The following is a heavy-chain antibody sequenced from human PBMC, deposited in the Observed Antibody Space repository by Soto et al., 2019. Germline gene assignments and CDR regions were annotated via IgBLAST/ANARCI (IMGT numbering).Heavy chain of an antibody. J-gene: IGHJ4*02. CDR2: ISGSGDST. CDR1: GFTFSSYA. D-gene: IGHD4-17*01. CDR3: AKVPDYGEN. Sequence: GSLRLSCAASGFTFSSYAMSWVRQAPGKGLEWVSAISGSGDSTYYADSVKGRFTISRDNSKNTVYLQVNSLRAEDTAVYFCAKVPDYGENWGQGTLVTVSS. V-gene: IGHV3-23*01.